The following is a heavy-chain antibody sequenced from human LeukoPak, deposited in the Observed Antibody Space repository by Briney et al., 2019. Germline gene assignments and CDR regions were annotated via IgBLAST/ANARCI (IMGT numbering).Heavy chain of an antibody. V-gene: IGHV4-4*07. Sequence: SETLSLTCTVSGGSIKNYYWNWIRQPAGKGLEWIGRTHTSGRTNYNPSLKSRLTMSVDTSKNQFSLRLTSVTAADTAVYYCARDGGSGWYDYWGQGILVTVSS. CDR2: THTSGRT. D-gene: IGHD6-19*01. CDR1: GGSIKNYY. CDR3: ARDGGSGWYDY. J-gene: IGHJ4*02.